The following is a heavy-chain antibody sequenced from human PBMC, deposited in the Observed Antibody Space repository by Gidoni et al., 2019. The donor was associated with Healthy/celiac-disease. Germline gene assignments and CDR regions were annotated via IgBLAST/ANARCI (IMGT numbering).Heavy chain of an antibody. CDR1: GYTFTSYG. CDR3: AGEDYGDTGGGLGY. J-gene: IGHJ4*02. CDR2: ISAYNGNT. V-gene: IGHV1-18*01. D-gene: IGHD4-17*01. Sequence: QVQLVPSGAEVKKPGASVPVSCKASGYTFTSYGISWVRQAPGQGLEWMGWISAYNGNTNNAQKLQGRGTMTTDTSTSTAYMELRSLRSDDTAVYYWAGEDYGDTGGGLGYWGQGTLVTVSS.